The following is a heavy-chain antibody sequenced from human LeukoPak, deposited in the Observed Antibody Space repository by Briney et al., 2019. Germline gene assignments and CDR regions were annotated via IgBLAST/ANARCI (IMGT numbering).Heavy chain of an antibody. D-gene: IGHD3-3*01. Sequence: SVKVSCKASGYTFTSYDINWVRQATGQGLEWMGWMSPNSGNTGYAQKFQGRVTMTRNTSISTAYMELSSLRSEDTAVYYCARGSGDLYYYYYMDVWGKGTTVTVSS. CDR3: ARGSGDLYYYYYMDV. V-gene: IGHV1-8*01. CDR2: MSPNSGNT. J-gene: IGHJ6*03. CDR1: GYTFTSYD.